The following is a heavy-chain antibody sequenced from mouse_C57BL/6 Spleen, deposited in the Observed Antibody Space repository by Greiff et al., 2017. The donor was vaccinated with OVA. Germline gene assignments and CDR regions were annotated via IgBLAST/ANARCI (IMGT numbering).Heavy chain of an antibody. CDR1: GYTFTSYW. CDR2: IDPSDSYT. D-gene: IGHD1-1*01. J-gene: IGHJ2*01. V-gene: IGHV1-50*01. CDR3: ARGGGFTTVVAPFDY. Sequence: QVQLQQPGAELVKPGASVKLSCKASGYTFTSYWMQWVKQRPGQGLEWIGEIDPSDSYTNYNQKFKGKATLTVDTSSSTAYMQLSSLTSEDAAVYYCARGGGFTTVVAPFDYWGQGTTLTVSS.